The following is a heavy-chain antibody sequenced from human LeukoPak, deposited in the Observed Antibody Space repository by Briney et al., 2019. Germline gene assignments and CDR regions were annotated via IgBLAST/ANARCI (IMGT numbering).Heavy chain of an antibody. J-gene: IGHJ6*02. CDR2: INPNSGGT. V-gene: IGHV1-2*02. D-gene: IGHD1-26*01. CDR1: GDTFTGYY. Sequence: GASVKVSFQASGDTFTGYYIHWVRQAPGQGLEWMGWINPNSGGTNYAPRFQGRVTMTRDTSISTAYMELTRLTSDDTAFYYRARHKNSESSYWYYGMDVWGQGTTVTVSS. CDR3: ARHKNSESSYWYYGMDV.